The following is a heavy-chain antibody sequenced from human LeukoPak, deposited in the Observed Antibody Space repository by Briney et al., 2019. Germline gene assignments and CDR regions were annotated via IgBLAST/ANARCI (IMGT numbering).Heavy chain of an antibody. CDR1: GDSMSSYY. Sequence: SGTLSLTCTVSGDSMSSYYWSWIRQPPGKGLEWIGHIYHSGSTDYNPSLKSRLTISVDTSKNQFSLQLSSVTAADTAVYFCARQNSGARLNVWGQGTTVTVSS. CDR2: IYHSGST. J-gene: IGHJ6*02. V-gene: IGHV4-59*08. D-gene: IGHD6-25*01. CDR3: ARQNSGARLNV.